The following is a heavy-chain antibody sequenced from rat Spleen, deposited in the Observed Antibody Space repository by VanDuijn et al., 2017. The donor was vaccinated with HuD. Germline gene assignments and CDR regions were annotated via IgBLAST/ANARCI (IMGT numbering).Heavy chain of an antibody. CDR2: ITNAGGGT. V-gene: IGHV5-31*01. CDR1: GFTFNYYW. Sequence: EVQLVESGGGLVQPGRSLKLSCVASGFTFNYYWMTWIRQAPGKGLEWVASITNAGGGTHYPDSVKGRFTISRDIAKSTLYLQMNSLRSEDTATYYCTRQSHYWYFDFWGPGTMVTVSS. D-gene: IGHD3-8*01. J-gene: IGHJ1*01. CDR3: TRQSHYWYFDF.